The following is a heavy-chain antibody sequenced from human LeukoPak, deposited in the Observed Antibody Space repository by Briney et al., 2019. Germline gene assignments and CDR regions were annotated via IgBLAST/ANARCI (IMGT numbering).Heavy chain of an antibody. J-gene: IGHJ6*03. CDR2: ISADNGKT. D-gene: IGHD3-10*01. V-gene: IGHV1-18*01. Sequence: ASVKVSCKASGYTFTSYGISWVRQAPGQGLEWMGWISADNGKTNYAQKLQGRVTMTTDTSTSTAYMELRSLRSDDTAVYYCARNNSPLSWFGELYVYYYYYMDDWGKGTTVTVSS. CDR1: GYTFTSYG. CDR3: ARNNSPLSWFGELYVYYYYYMDD.